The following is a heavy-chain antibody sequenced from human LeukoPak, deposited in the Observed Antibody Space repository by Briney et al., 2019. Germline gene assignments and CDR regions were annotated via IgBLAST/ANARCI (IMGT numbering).Heavy chain of an antibody. Sequence: GGSLRLSCVASGFTFSNYAMSWVRQAPGKGLEWVSSINGRGGSTYYTDSVKGRFTISRDNSKNTLYLQMNSLRAEDTAVYYCAREPTYSSSWHTSCDYWGQGTLVTVSS. D-gene: IGHD6-13*01. J-gene: IGHJ4*02. CDR2: INGRGGST. CDR3: AREPTYSSSWHTSCDY. CDR1: GFTFSNYA. V-gene: IGHV3-23*01.